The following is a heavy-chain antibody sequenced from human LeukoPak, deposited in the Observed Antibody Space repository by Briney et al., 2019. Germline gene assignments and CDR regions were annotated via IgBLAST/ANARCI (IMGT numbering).Heavy chain of an antibody. D-gene: IGHD2-15*01. CDR3: AFEGYCSGGSCKVN. CDR1: GGSFSGYY. Sequence: SETLSLTCAVYGGSFSGYYWSWIRQPPGKGLEWVGEINHSGSTNYNPSLKSRVTISVDTSKNQFSLKLSSVTAADTAVYYCAFEGYCSGGSCKVNWGQGTLVTVSS. CDR2: INHSGST. V-gene: IGHV4-34*01. J-gene: IGHJ4*02.